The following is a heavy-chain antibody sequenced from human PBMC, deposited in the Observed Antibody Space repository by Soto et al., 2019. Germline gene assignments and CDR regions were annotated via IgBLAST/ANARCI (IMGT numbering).Heavy chain of an antibody. CDR3: ARSLPVAKGGFDH. J-gene: IGHJ5*02. CDR2: IYTAGGT. V-gene: IGHV3-53*02. CDR1: GFTVSNTY. D-gene: IGHD2-2*01. Sequence: EVQLVETGGGLIQPGGSLRLSCAASGFTVSNTYMTWVRQPPGKGLECVSVIYTAGGTNYADSVKGRFIISSDNSKNTLYLQRNSLRAEDTAVYYCARSLPVAKGGFDHWGQGTLVTVSS.